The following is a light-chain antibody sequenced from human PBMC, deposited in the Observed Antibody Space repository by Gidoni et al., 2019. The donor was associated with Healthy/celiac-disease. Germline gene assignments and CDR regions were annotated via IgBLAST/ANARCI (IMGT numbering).Light chain of an antibody. V-gene: IGKV3-20*01. J-gene: IGKJ2*01. Sequence: EIVLTQSPGTLSLSPGERATLSCRASQSVTNNYLAWYQQKPGQAPRLVIYDASNRATGIPDRFSGSGSGPDFTLTISGLEPEDFAVYYCQQSGSSPYTFGQGSKLEIK. CDR2: DAS. CDR1: QSVTNNY. CDR3: QQSGSSPYT.